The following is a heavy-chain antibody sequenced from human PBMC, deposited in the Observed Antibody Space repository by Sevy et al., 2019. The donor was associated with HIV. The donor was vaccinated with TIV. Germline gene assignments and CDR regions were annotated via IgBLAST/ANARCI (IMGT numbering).Heavy chain of an antibody. D-gene: IGHD2-8*01. J-gene: IGHJ4*02. V-gene: IGHV3-23*01. Sequence: GGSLRLSCAASGFTFSKYSMSWVRQPPGKGLEWVSTLSFGCGEINYADSVKGRFTISRDNAKSSVYLEMNNLRPEDTAVYYCAREGCTRPHDYWGQGTLVTVSS. CDR2: LSFGCGEI. CDR3: AREGCTRPHDY. CDR1: GFTFSKYS.